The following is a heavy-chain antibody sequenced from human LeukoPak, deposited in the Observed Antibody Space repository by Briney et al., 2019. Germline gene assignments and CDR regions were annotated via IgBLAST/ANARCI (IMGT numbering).Heavy chain of an antibody. J-gene: IGHJ4*02. V-gene: IGHV1-18*04. CDR3: ARVPVVPAAGDY. Sequence: ASVNVSCKASGYTFTSYGISWVRQAAGQGREGMGWVSAYNGNTNYAQKLQGRVTMTTDTSTSTAYMELRSLRSDDTAVYYCARVPVVPAAGDYWGQGTLVTVSS. CDR2: VSAYNGNT. D-gene: IGHD2-2*01. CDR1: GYTFTSYG.